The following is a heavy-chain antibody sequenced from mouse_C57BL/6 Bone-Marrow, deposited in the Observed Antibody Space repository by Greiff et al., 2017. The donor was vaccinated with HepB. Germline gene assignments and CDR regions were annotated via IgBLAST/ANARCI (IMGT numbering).Heavy chain of an antibody. CDR3: AREGSPWFAY. J-gene: IGHJ3*01. V-gene: IGHV5-4*01. D-gene: IGHD1-1*02. Sequence: VQLQESEGGLVKPGGSLKLSCAASGFTFSSYAMSWVRQTPEKRLEWVATISDGGSYTYYPDNVKGRFTISRDNAKNNLYLQMSHLKSEDTAMYYCAREGSPWFAYWGQGTLVTVSA. CDR2: ISDGGSYT. CDR1: GFTFSSYA.